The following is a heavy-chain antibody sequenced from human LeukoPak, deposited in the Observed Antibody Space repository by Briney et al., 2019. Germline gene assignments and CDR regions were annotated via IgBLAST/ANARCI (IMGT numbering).Heavy chain of an antibody. J-gene: IGHJ5*02. D-gene: IGHD3-10*01. Sequence: SEALSLTCAVSGYSISSGYYWGWIRQPPGKGLEWIGSIYHSGGAYYNSSLKSRVTISVDTSKNQFSLNLSSVTAADMAVYYCAREKGRYWIDPWGQGTLVTVSS. CDR2: IYHSGGA. V-gene: IGHV4-38-2*02. CDR3: AREKGRYWIDP. CDR1: GYSISSGYY.